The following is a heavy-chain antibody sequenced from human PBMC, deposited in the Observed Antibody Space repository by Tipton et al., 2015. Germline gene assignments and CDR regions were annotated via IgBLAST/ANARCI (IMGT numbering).Heavy chain of an antibody. J-gene: IGHJ6*02. CDR2: IYYTGST. V-gene: IGHV4-31*03. D-gene: IGHD5-18*01. CDR1: GGSIYSGDDY. Sequence: TLSLTCTVSGGSIYSGDDYWSWIRQHPGSGLEWVGYIYYTGSTYYNPSLRSRVAMSLDTSKNKFSLKLSSVTAADTAVYYCARDTKPRGLQLWYGMDVWGQGTTVTVSS. CDR3: ARDTKPRGLQLWYGMDV.